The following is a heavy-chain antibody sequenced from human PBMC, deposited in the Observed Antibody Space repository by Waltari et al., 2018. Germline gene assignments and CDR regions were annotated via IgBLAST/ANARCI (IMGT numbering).Heavy chain of an antibody. CDR3: ARGELLFDY. Sequence: EVRLLESGGGLIQPGGSLRLACAASGFTVRSSYMSWVRQAPGKGLEWVSVIYSGGSTYSADSVKGRFTISRDNSKNTLYLQMNSLRAEDTAVYYCARGELLFDYWGQGTLVTVSS. CDR1: GFTVRSSY. D-gene: IGHD1-26*01. CDR2: IYSGGST. V-gene: IGHV3-53*01. J-gene: IGHJ4*02.